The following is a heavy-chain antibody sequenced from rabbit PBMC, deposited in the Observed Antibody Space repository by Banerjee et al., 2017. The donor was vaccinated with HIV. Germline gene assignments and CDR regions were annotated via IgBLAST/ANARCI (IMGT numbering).Heavy chain of an antibody. D-gene: IGHD4-1*01. CDR2: IYAGSSGGT. CDR3: ARDLAGVIGWNFNL. Sequence: QEQLEESGGDLVKPEGSLTLTCTASGFSFNNNYVMCWVRQAPGKGLEWIACIYAGSSGGTHYATWAKGRFTISKTSSTTVTLQMTSLTAADTATYFCARDLAGVIGWNFNLWGPGTLVTVS. CDR1: GFSFNNNYV. J-gene: IGHJ4*01. V-gene: IGHV1S45*01.